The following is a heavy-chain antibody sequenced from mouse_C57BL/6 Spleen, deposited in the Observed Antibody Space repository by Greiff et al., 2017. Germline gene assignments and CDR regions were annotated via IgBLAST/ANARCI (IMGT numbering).Heavy chain of an antibody. J-gene: IGHJ3*01. Sequence: VQLQQSGAELVKPGASVKISCKASGYAFSSYWMNWVKQRPGKGLAWIGQIYPGDGDTNYNGKFKGKATLTADKASSTAYMQLSSLTSEDSAVYFCANYDYDGAWFAYWGQGTLVTVAA. D-gene: IGHD2-4*01. CDR1: GYAFSSYW. CDR3: ANYDYDGAWFAY. V-gene: IGHV1-80*01. CDR2: IYPGDGDT.